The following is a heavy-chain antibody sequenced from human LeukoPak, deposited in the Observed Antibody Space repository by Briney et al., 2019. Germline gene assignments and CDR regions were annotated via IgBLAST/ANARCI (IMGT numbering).Heavy chain of an antibody. V-gene: IGHV1-46*01. J-gene: IGHJ4*02. D-gene: IGHD2-15*01. Sequence: GASVKVSCKASGYTFTSYYMHWVRQAPGQGLEWMGIINPSGGSTSYAQKFQGRVTMTRDTSTSTVYMELSSLRSEDTAVYYCARDLIPSVVAASGIDYWGQGTLVTVSS. CDR3: ARDLIPSVVAASGIDY. CDR2: INPSGGST. CDR1: GYTFTSYY.